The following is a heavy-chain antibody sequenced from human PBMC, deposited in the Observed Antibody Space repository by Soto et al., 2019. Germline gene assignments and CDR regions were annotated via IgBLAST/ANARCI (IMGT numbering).Heavy chain of an antibody. CDR2: IKSKNDGEAT. D-gene: IGHD7-27*01. J-gene: IGHJ4*02. Sequence: GGSLRLSCAASGFTFSDSAMHWVRQASGKGLEWVGRIKSKNDGEATDYAAPVKGRFTISRDDSENTVYLQMNSLKTEDTAVYYCAADLPNWGAYAFDYWGRGTLVTVSS. CDR1: GFTFSDSA. V-gene: IGHV3-15*01. CDR3: AADLPNWGAYAFDY.